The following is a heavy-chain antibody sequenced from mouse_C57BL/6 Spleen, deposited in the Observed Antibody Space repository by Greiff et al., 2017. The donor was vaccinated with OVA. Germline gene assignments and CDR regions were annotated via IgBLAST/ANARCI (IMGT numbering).Heavy chain of an antibody. Sequence: VQLQQPGTELVKPGASVKLSCKASGYTFTSYWMHWVKQRPGQGLEWIGVINPGSGGTNYNEKFKGKATLTADKSSSTAYMQLSSLTSEDSAVYFCASGRDYAMDYWGQGTSVTVSS. CDR3: ASGRDYAMDY. CDR2: INPGSGGT. D-gene: IGHD4-1*01. V-gene: IGHV1-53*01. J-gene: IGHJ4*01. CDR1: GYTFTSYW.